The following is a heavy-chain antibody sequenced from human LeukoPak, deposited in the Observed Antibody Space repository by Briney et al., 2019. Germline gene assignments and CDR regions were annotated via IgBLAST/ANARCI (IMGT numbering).Heavy chain of an antibody. D-gene: IGHD1-14*01. CDR3: ARRNHFFDY. CDR2: IYYSGST. J-gene: IGHJ4*02. CDR1: GGSISCNSCY. V-gene: IGHV4-39*01. Sequence: SETLSLTCNVSGGSISCNSCYWGWIRQPPGKGLEWIASIYYSGSTYYNPSLKSRVTISVDTSKNQFSLRLRSVTAADTAIYYCARRNHFFDYWGQGTLVTVSS.